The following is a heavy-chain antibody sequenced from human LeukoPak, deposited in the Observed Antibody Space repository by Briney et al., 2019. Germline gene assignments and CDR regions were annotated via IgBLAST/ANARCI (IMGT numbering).Heavy chain of an antibody. CDR3: ARGPQWRGDYYYMDV. Sequence: GASVKVSCKASGYSFTNFDINWVRQATGQGLEWMGWMNPNSGYKGYAQKFQGRVTMTMNTSITTAYMELSSLRSEDTAVYYCARGPQWRGDYYYMDVWGRGTRITVSS. CDR1: GYSFTNFD. D-gene: IGHD6-19*01. V-gene: IGHV1-8*01. CDR2: MNPNSGYK. J-gene: IGHJ6*03.